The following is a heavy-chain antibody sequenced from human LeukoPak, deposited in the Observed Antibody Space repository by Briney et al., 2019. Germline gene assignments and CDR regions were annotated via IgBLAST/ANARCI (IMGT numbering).Heavy chain of an antibody. CDR2: INHSGST. J-gene: IGHJ4*02. Sequence: PSETLSLTCAVYGGSFSGYYWSWIRQPPGKGLEWIGEINHSGSTNYNPSLKSRVTISVDTSKNQFSLKLGSVTAADTAVYYCARENYFGSGSYPDYWGQGTLVTVSS. V-gene: IGHV4-34*01. CDR1: GGSFSGYY. CDR3: ARENYFGSGSYPDY. D-gene: IGHD3-10*01.